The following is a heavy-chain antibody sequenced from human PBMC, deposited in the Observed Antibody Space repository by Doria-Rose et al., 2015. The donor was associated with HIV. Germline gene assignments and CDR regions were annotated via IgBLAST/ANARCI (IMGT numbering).Heavy chain of an antibody. CDR2: LNVGNGDT. CDR3: ARIHSLSSSSLGH. CDR1: YA. Sequence: YAIHWGRQAPGQRLEWMGWLNVGNGDTRYSRKFQDRVIITSDTSANTGYMALSSLRSEDTAVYYCARIHSLSSSSLGHWGQGTLVTVSS. D-gene: IGHD6-13*01. V-gene: IGHV1-3*01. J-gene: IGHJ4*02.